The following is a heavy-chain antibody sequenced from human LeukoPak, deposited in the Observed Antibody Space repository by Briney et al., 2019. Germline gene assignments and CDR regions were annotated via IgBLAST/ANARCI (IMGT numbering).Heavy chain of an antibody. CDR1: GGSISSGDYY. J-gene: IGHJ2*01. CDR3: ARDQSNDYGDYSDR. D-gene: IGHD4-17*01. CDR2: IYYSGST. V-gene: IGHV4-30-4*01. Sequence: SETLSLTCTVSGGSISSGDYYWSWIRQPPGTGLEWIGYIYYSGSTYYNPSLKSRVTISVDTSKNQFSLKLSSVAAADTAVYYCARDQSNDYGDYSDRWGRGTLVTVSS.